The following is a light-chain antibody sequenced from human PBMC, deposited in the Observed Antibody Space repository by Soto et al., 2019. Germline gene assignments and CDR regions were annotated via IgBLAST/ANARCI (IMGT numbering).Light chain of an antibody. V-gene: IGKV3-20*01. CDR2: TAS. J-gene: IGKJ1*01. CDR1: EGVSSNY. Sequence: EIVLTQSPGSLSLSLGDSATLFCRASEGVSSNYFAWYQQKPGRAPRLLIYTASTRATDIPDRFSGSGSGTDFTLTISRLEPEDVAVYYCQQYGSSPWAFGQGTKVDIK. CDR3: QQYGSSPWA.